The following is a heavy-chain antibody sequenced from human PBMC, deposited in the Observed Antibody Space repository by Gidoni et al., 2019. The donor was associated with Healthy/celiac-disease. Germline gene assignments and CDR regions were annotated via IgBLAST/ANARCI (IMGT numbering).Heavy chain of an antibody. V-gene: IGHV3-11*05. D-gene: IGHD3-10*01. CDR3: ARAKPYGSGSYLPRIFDY. J-gene: IGHJ4*02. CDR2: ISSSSSYT. Sequence: QVQLVESGGGLVKPGGSLRLSCAASGFTFSDYYMSWIRQAPGKGLEWVSYISSSSSYTNYADSVKGRFTISRDNAKNSLYLQMNSLRAEDTAVYYCARAKPYGSGSYLPRIFDYWGQGTLVTVSS. CDR1: GFTFSDYY.